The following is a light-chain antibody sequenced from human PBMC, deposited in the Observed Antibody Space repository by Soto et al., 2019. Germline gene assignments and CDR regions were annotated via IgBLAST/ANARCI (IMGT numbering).Light chain of an antibody. J-gene: IGKJ1*01. V-gene: IGKV1-5*01. CDR3: QQYKSYSPRT. Sequence: DIQMTQSPSTLSASVGDRVTITCRASQSISSWLAWYQQKPGKAPKLLIYDVSRLESGVPSRFSGSGSGSEFTLTISSVQPDDFATDYCQQYKSYSPRTFGQGTKVEI. CDR1: QSISSW. CDR2: DVS.